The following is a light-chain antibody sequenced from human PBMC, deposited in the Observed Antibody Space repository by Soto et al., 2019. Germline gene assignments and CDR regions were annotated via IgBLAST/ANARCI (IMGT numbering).Light chain of an antibody. CDR2: GAS. Sequence: EIVLTQSPATLSLSPGERATVPCRASQSVSNNLAWYQQKPGQAPRLLIYGASTRATGIPTRFSGSGSGTEFTLTISSLQSEDFAVYYCQQYNSWPLTFGGGTKVDIK. V-gene: IGKV3D-15*01. CDR1: QSVSNN. J-gene: IGKJ4*01. CDR3: QQYNSWPLT.